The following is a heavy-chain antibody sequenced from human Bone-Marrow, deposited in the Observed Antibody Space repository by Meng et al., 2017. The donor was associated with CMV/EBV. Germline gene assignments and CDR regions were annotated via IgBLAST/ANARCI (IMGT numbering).Heavy chain of an antibody. V-gene: IGHV4-59*01. CDR3: AREIAAGANWFDP. D-gene: IGHD6-13*01. CDR1: GGSFSGYY. Sequence: SQTLSLTCAVYGGSFSGYYWSWIRQPPGKGLEWIGYIYYSGSTNYNPSLKSRVTISVDTSKNQFSLKLSSVTAADTAVYYCAREIAAGANWFDPWGQGTLVTVSS. J-gene: IGHJ5*02. CDR2: IYYSGST.